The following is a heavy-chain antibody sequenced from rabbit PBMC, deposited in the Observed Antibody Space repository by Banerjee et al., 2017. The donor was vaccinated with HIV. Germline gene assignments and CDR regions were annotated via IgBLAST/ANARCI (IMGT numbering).Heavy chain of an antibody. J-gene: IGHJ3*01. V-gene: IGHV1S45*01. D-gene: IGHD4-2*01. CDR1: GFSFSNKYV. CDR3: ARGHAGSSWGLDL. CDR2: INTSSGNT. Sequence: QEQLVESGGGLVKSGASLTLSCKASGFSFSNKYVMCWVRQAPGKGLEWIACINTSSGNTVYASWAKGRFTISKTSSTTVTLQMNSLTAADTATYFCARGHAGSSWGLDLWGPGTLVTVS.